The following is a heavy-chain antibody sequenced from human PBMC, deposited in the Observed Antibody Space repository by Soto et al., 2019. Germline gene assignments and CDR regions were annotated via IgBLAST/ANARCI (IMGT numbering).Heavy chain of an antibody. D-gene: IGHD2-2*01. J-gene: IGHJ4*02. CDR3: ANAREYKYALDN. CDR2: VNWNGRTT. V-gene: IGHV3-9*01. Sequence: GGSLRLSCAASGFTFDDYVMHWVRQAPGKGLEWVASVNWNGRTTLYAAAVTGRFSVSRDNGKNSLYLEMTILRPNDTSLYFGANAREYKYALDNWGQGILVTVSS. CDR1: GFTFDDYV.